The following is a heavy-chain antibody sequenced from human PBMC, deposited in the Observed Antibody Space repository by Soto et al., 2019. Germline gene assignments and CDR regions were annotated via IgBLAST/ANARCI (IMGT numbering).Heavy chain of an antibody. Sequence: GGSLRLSCAASGFTFSSYAMSWVRQAPGKGLEWVSAISGSGGSTYYADSVKGRFTISRDNSKNTLYLQMNSLRAEDTAVYYCAKDPYYYGSGSYFRPDYWGQGTLVTVS. CDR1: GFTFSSYA. CDR2: ISGSGGST. D-gene: IGHD3-10*01. V-gene: IGHV3-23*01. J-gene: IGHJ4*02. CDR3: AKDPYYYGSGSYFRPDY.